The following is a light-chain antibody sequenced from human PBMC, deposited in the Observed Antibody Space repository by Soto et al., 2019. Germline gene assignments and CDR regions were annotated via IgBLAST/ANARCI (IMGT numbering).Light chain of an antibody. J-gene: IGKJ2*01. CDR3: QQSYSTLMYT. CDR2: AAS. Sequence: DIQMTQSPSSLSASVGDRVTITCRASQSISSYLNWYQQKPGKARKLLIYAASSLQSGVPSRFSGSGSGTDFTLTISSLQPEDFATYYCQQSYSTLMYTFGQGTKLEIK. V-gene: IGKV1-39*01. CDR1: QSISSY.